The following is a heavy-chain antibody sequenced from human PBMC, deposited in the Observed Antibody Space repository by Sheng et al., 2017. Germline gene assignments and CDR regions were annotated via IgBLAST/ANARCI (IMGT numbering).Heavy chain of an antibody. D-gene: IGHD6-6*01. CDR3: ATVYSSSWEYYYYYMDV. Sequence: EVQLVESGGGLVQPGGSLRLSCAASGFTFSSYSMNWVRQAPGKGLEWVSYISSSSSTIYYADSVKGRFTISRDNAKNSLYLQMNSLRAEDTAVYYCATVYSSSWEYYYYYMDVWGKGTTVTVSS. V-gene: IGHV3-48*01. CDR1: GFTFSSYS. CDR2: ISSSSSTI. J-gene: IGHJ6*03.